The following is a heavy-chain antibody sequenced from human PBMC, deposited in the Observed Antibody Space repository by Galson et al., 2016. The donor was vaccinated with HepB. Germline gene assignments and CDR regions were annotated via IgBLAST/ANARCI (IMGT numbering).Heavy chain of an antibody. D-gene: IGHD3-22*01. CDR2: ISYDGSHK. CDR3: AREQRPVVVSRGGFDY. V-gene: IGHV3-30*04. CDR1: GFTFSSYA. Sequence: SLRLSCAASGFTFSSYAMHWVRQAPGKGLEWVAVISYDGSHKYYADSVKGRFTISRDNSKNTLSLQMNSLRAEDTAVYYCAREQRPVVVSRGGFDYWGQGTLVTVSS. J-gene: IGHJ4*02.